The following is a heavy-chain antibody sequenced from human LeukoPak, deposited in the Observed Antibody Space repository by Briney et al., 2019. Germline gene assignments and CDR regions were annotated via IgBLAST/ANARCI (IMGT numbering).Heavy chain of an antibody. D-gene: IGHD6-13*01. Sequence: PGRSLRLSCAASGFTFSSYGMHWVRQAPGKGPEWVAVISYDGSNKYYADSVKGRFTISRDNSKNTLYLQMNSLRAEDTAVYYCAKDSYSSSWYNYYYYYGMDVWGQGTTVTVSS. CDR3: AKDSYSSSWYNYYYYYGMDV. V-gene: IGHV3-30*18. CDR1: GFTFSSYG. J-gene: IGHJ6*02. CDR2: ISYDGSNK.